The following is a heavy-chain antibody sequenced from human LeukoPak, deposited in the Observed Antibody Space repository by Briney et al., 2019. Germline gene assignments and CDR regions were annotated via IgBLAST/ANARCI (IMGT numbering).Heavy chain of an antibody. CDR1: GFTFSSYS. Sequence: GGSLRLSCAASGFTFSSYSMNWVRQAPGKGLEWISSISSNSSYIYYADKLKGRFTISRDNAKHSLYLHMNSLSAEDTAVYYCARDPYDRSGYYYGWGQGTLVTVSS. CDR3: ARDPYDRSGYYYG. D-gene: IGHD3-22*01. V-gene: IGHV3-21*01. J-gene: IGHJ4*02. CDR2: ISSNSSYI.